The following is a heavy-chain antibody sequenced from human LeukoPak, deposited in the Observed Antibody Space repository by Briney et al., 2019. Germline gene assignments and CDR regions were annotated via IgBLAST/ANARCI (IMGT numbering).Heavy chain of an antibody. Sequence: GGSLRLSCSASGFTFSNYAMNWVRQAPGKGLEWVSVISGGGGSTYYADSVKGRFTISRDNSKNTLYLQMNSLRAEDTAVYYCARGGWLGKPQRVDYWGQGTLITVSS. V-gene: IGHV3-23*01. CDR1: GFTFSNYA. D-gene: IGHD6-19*01. CDR3: ARGGWLGKPQRVDY. J-gene: IGHJ4*02. CDR2: ISGGGGST.